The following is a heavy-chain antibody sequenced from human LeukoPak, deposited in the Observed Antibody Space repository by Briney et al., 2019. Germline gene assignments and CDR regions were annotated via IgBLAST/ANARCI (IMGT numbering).Heavy chain of an antibody. Sequence: PSETLSLTCTVSGYSISSGYYWGWIRQPPGKGLEWIGSIYHSGSTYYNPSLKSRVTISVDTSKTQFPLKLSSVTAADTAVYYCASLLRLAVAEFYFDYWGQGTLVTVSS. CDR3: ASLLRLAVAEFYFDY. V-gene: IGHV4-38-2*02. D-gene: IGHD6-19*01. CDR2: IYHSGST. CDR1: GYSISSGYY. J-gene: IGHJ4*02.